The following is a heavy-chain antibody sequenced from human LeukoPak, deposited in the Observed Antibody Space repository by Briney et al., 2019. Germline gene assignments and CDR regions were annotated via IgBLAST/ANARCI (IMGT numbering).Heavy chain of an antibody. CDR1: GGSVTSYY. J-gene: IGHJ6*02. V-gene: IGHV4-59*08. CDR3: ARVDWYDSSYGMDV. Sequence: SETLSLTCSVSGGSVTSYYWSWIRQPPGKGLEWIGHIHYSGSNNYNPSLKSRVTMFVDKSKNQFSLKLSSVTAADTAVYYCARVDWYDSSYGMDVWGQGTTVTVSS. D-gene: IGHD3-22*01. CDR2: IHYSGSN.